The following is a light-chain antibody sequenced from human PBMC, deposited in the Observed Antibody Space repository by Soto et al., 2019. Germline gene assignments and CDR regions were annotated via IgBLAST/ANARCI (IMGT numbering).Light chain of an antibody. V-gene: IGKV2-28*01. CDR3: MQSLQTWT. CDR2: LGS. J-gene: IGKJ1*01. Sequence: DFVMTQSPLSLSVTPGEPASISCRSSQSLLHSNGYTYLEWYLQKPGQSPQLLIYLGSNRASGVPDRFSGGGSGTDFTLKISRVEADDVGLYYCMQSLQTWTFGQGTKVEIK. CDR1: QSLLHSNGYTY.